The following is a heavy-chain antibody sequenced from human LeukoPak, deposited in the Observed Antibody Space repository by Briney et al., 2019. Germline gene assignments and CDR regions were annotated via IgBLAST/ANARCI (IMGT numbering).Heavy chain of an antibody. CDR2: IIPIFGTA. Sequence: SVKVSCKASGGAFSSYAISWVRQAPGQGLEWMGGIIPIFGTANYAQKFQGRVTITADESTSTAYMELSSLRSEDTAVYYCAWALARGYSNGWADAFDIWGQGTMVTVSS. D-gene: IGHD5-18*01. CDR3: AWALARGYSNGWADAFDI. CDR1: GGAFSSYA. J-gene: IGHJ3*02. V-gene: IGHV1-69*13.